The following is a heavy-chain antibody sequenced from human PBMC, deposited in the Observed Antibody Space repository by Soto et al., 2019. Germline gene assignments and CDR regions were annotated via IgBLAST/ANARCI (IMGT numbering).Heavy chain of an antibody. CDR2: IWFAGSNN. D-gene: IGHD3-9*01. V-gene: IGHV3-33*01. J-gene: IGHJ6*02. Sequence: QVELVESGGGVVQPGRSLRLSCAASGFTFTTYDMHWVRQAPGKGLEWLSVIWFAGSNNTYADSVKGRFTISRDNSKSTMCLQMSSMRAEDTAVYYCARDRRLSHALLAGYYQPYYFGMDVCCQGTTVTVSS. CDR3: ARDRRLSHALLAGYYQPYYFGMDV. CDR1: GFTFTTYD.